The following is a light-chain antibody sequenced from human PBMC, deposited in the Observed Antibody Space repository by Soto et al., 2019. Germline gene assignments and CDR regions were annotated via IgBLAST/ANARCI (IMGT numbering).Light chain of an antibody. Sequence: EIALTQSPGTLSLSPGERATHSCRTSQSVTSSYLAWYQQKPGQAPRLLIYGASSRATGIPDRFSGSGSGTDFTLTIIRLEPEDFAVYYCQQYGSLPITFGQGTRLEIK. CDR1: QSVTSSY. CDR3: QQYGSLPIT. CDR2: GAS. V-gene: IGKV3-20*01. J-gene: IGKJ5*01.